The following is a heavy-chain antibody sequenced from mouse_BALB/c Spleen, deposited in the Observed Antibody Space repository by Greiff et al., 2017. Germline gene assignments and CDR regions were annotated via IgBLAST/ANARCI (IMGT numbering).Heavy chain of an antibody. Sequence: EVQLVESGGGLVKPGGSLKLSCAASGFTFSSYAMSWVRQSPEKRLEWVAEISSGGSYTYYPDTVTGRFTISRDNAKNTLYLEMSSLRSEDTAMYYCARDRDDYGAMDYWGQGTSVTVSS. CDR3: ARDRDDYGAMDY. J-gene: IGHJ4*01. V-gene: IGHV5-9-4*01. CDR2: ISSGGSYT. D-gene: IGHD2-4*01. CDR1: GFTFSSYA.